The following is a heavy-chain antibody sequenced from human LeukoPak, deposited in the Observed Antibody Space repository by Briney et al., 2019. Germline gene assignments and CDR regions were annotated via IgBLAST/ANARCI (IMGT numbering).Heavy chain of an antibody. CDR1: GGSISSYY. Sequence: SETPSLTCTVSGGSISSYYWSWIRQPPGKGLEWIGYIYYSGSTNYNPSLKSRVTISVDTSKNQFSLKLSSVTAADTAVYYCATPYYYGSGSYHDAFDIWGQGTMVTVSS. V-gene: IGHV4-59*08. J-gene: IGHJ3*02. D-gene: IGHD3-10*01. CDR2: IYYSGST. CDR3: ATPYYYGSGSYHDAFDI.